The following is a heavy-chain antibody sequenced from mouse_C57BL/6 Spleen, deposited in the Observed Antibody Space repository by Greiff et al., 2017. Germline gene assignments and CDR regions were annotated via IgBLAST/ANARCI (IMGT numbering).Heavy chain of an antibody. CDR2: ILPGSGST. CDR1: GYTFTGYW. J-gene: IGHJ3*01. Sequence: VKLQESGAELMKPGASVKLSCKATGYTFTGYWIEWVKQRPGHGLEWIGEILPGSGSTNYNEKFKGKATFTVDTSSNTAYMQLSSLTTEDSAIYCGARSGYYGSSPAWFAYWGQGTLVTVSA. V-gene: IGHV1-9*01. D-gene: IGHD1-1*01. CDR3: ARSGYYGSSPAWFAY.